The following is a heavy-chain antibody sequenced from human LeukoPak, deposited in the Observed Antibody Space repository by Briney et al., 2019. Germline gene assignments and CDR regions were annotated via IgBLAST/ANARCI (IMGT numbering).Heavy chain of an antibody. Sequence: PGGSLRLSCAAPDFNINNSYMNWVRQAPGKGLEWVSVSGSGGDTYYVDSVKGRFTISRDNSKNTLYLQMNSLRAEDTAVYYCAKARGGTYPTYYFDDLCQGNLVTV. CDR3: AKARGGTYPTYYFDD. CDR1: DFNINNSY. CDR2: SGSGGDT. V-gene: IGHV3-53*01. D-gene: IGHD1-26*01. J-gene: IGHJ4*02.